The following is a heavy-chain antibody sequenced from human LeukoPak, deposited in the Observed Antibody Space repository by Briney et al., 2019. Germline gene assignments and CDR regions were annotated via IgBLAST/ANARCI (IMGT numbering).Heavy chain of an antibody. CDR2: IWYDGSNK. J-gene: IGHJ6*03. Sequence: PGGPLRLSCAASGFTFSSYGMHWVRQAPGKGLEWVAVIWYDGSNKYYADSVKGRFTISRDNSKNTLYLQMNSLRAEDTAVYYCAKGGRYYYYMDVWGKGTTVTVSS. CDR3: AKGGRYYYYMDV. CDR1: GFTFSSYG. V-gene: IGHV3-33*06.